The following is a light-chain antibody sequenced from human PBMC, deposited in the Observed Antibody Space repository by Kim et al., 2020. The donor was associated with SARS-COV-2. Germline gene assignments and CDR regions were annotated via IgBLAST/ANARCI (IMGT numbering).Light chain of an antibody. CDR2: KMF. Sequence: ASVGDTGTITCLASQSVTSWLAWYQKKPGKAPKLLIYKMFNLESGVPSRFSGTGDGTEFTLTISSLQPDDFATYYCQQYQTYPLTFGGGTKVDIK. CDR3: QQYQTYPLT. CDR1: QSVTSW. J-gene: IGKJ4*01. V-gene: IGKV1-5*03.